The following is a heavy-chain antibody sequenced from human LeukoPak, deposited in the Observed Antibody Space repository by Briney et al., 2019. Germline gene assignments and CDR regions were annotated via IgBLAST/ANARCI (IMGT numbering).Heavy chain of an antibody. CDR1: GFTFSSYG. D-gene: IGHD6-19*01. CDR3: AKVYTSGVQLTFDY. J-gene: IGHJ4*02. CDR2: ISYDGSNK. V-gene: IGHV3-30*18. Sequence: GGSLRLSCAASGFTFSSYGMHWVRQAPGKGLEWVAVISYDGSNKFYADSVKGRFTISRDNSKNTLYLQMNSLRAEDTAVYYCAKVYTSGVQLTFDYWGQGTLVTVSS.